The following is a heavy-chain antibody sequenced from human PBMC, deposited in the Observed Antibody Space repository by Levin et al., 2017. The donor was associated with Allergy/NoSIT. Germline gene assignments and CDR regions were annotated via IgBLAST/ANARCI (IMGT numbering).Heavy chain of an antibody. CDR1: GFTFSTDY. Sequence: GESLKISCAASGFTFSTDYFSWVRQSPGKGLEWVSIIYSGGTTYYADSVKGRFTISRDNSKNIIYLQMRSLRAEDTAVYYCARDAGTKGLNVWGQGTTVTVYS. CDR3: ARDAGTKGLNV. D-gene: IGHD1-7*01. CDR2: IYSGGTT. J-gene: IGHJ6*02. V-gene: IGHV3-53*01.